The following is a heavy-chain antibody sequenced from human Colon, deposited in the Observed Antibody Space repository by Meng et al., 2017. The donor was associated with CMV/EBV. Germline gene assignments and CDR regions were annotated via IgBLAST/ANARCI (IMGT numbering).Heavy chain of an antibody. V-gene: IGHV1-2*06. Sequence: KASGYPFTDYIIHWVRQAPGQGLEWMGRINPKSGDTRYAHNFQGRATLTRDTSITTAYMELTGLTSNDTAIYYCAKDWSGGSCFDYWGQGTLVTVSS. CDR3: AKDWSGGSCFDY. CDR2: INPKSGDT. CDR1: GYPFTDYI. J-gene: IGHJ4*02. D-gene: IGHD2-15*01.